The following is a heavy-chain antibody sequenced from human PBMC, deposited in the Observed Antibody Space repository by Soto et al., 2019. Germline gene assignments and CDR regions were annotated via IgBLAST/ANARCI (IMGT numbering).Heavy chain of an antibody. CDR2: ISAYSGNT. D-gene: IGHD3-9*01. J-gene: IGHJ4*02. CDR1: GYTFTSYG. V-gene: IGHV1-18*01. CDR3: ARDAIKYYDILTGYYRGGIYFDY. Sequence: ASVKVSCKASGYTFTSYGISWVRQAPGQGLEWMGWISAYSGNTNYAQKLQGRVTMTTDTSTSTAYMELRSLRSDDTAVYYCARDAIKYYDILTGYYRGGIYFDYWGQGTLVTVSS.